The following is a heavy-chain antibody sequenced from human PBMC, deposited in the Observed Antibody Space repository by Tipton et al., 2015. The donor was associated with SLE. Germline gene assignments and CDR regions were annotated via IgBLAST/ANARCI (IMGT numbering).Heavy chain of an antibody. J-gene: IGHJ4*02. CDR2: INHSGST. CDR3: ARDRSHRARSGIDY. D-gene: IGHD3-10*01. V-gene: IGHV4-34*01. CDR1: GGSFSGYY. Sequence: LRLSCAVYGGSFSGYYWSWIRQPPGKGLEWIGEINHSGSTNYNPSLKSRVTISVDTSKNQFSLKLSSVTAADTAVYYCARDRSHRARSGIDYWGQGTLVTVSS.